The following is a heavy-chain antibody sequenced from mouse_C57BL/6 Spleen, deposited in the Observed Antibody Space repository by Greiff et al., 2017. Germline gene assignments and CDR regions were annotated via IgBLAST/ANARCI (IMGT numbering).Heavy chain of an antibody. V-gene: IGHV5-17*01. CDR1: GFTFSDYG. Sequence: EVKLMESGGGLVKPGGSLTLSCAASGFTFSDYGMHWVRQAPEKGLEWVAYISSGSSTIYYADTVKGRFTISRDNAKNTLFLQMTSLRSEDTAMYYCARSYYGSSYFDYWGQGTTLTVSS. J-gene: IGHJ2*01. D-gene: IGHD1-1*01. CDR2: ISSGSSTI. CDR3: ARSYYGSSYFDY.